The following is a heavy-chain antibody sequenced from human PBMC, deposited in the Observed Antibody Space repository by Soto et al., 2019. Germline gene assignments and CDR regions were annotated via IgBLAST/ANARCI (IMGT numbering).Heavy chain of an antibody. Sequence: EVQLVESGGGLVKPGGSLRLSCAASGFTFSSYSMNWVRQAPGKGLEWVSSISSSSSYIYYADSVKGRFTISRDNAKNSLYLQMNSLRAEDTAVYYCASRGVFSGSSGWYLTSWGQGTLVTVSS. CDR3: ASRGVFSGSSGWYLTS. CDR2: ISSSSSYI. V-gene: IGHV3-21*01. J-gene: IGHJ5*02. CDR1: GFTFSSYS. D-gene: IGHD6-19*01.